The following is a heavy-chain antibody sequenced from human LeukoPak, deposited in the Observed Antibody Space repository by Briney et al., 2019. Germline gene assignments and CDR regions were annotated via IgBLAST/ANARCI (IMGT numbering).Heavy chain of an antibody. V-gene: IGHV3-66*04. CDR3: AGHDWFDP. CDR1: GFTFSSYA. J-gene: IGHJ5*02. CDR2: IYSGGST. Sequence: GGSLRLSCAASGFTFSSYAMSWVRQAPGKGLEWVSVIYSGGSTYYTDSVKGRFTISRDNSKNMLYLQMNSLRAEDTAVYYCAGHDWFDPWGQGTLVTVSS.